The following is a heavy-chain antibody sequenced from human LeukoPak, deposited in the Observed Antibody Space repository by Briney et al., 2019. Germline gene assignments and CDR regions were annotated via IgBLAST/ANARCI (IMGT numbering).Heavy chain of an antibody. V-gene: IGHV1-69*13. Sequence: GASVKVSCKASGGTFSSYAISWVRQAPGQGLEWMGGIIPIFGTANYAQKFQGRVTITADESTSTAYMELSSLRSDDTAVYYCAREGYYGSGSYFNNWFDPWGQGTLVTVSS. CDR2: IIPIFGTA. CDR1: GGTFSSYA. CDR3: AREGYYGSGSYFNNWFDP. D-gene: IGHD3-10*01. J-gene: IGHJ5*02.